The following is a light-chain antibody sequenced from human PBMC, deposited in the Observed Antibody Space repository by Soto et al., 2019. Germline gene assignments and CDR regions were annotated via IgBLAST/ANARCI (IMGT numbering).Light chain of an antibody. CDR3: QQYNTYST. V-gene: IGKV3-20*01. Sequence: EIVMTQSPATLSVSPGERATLSCRASQSVSSSYLAWYQQKPGQAPRLLMYGASSRATGIPDRFSGSGSGTDFTLTISSLQPDDFATYYCQQYNTYSTFGQGTRLEI. CDR2: GAS. J-gene: IGKJ5*01. CDR1: QSVSSSY.